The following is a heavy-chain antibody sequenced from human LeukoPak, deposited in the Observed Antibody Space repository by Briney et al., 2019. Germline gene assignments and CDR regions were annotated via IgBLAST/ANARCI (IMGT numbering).Heavy chain of an antibody. Sequence: SQTLSLTCTVSGGSISSGGNYWSWLRQLPGKGLEWLGYIYYVGNTYYNPSLKSRLSMSVDTSKNQFSLSLTSVTAADTAVYYCARIEVIGSTRYFDYWGQGAMVSVSA. V-gene: IGHV4-31*03. J-gene: IGHJ4*02. D-gene: IGHD3-16*02. CDR3: ARIEVIGSTRYFDY. CDR2: IYYVGNT. CDR1: GGSISSGGNY.